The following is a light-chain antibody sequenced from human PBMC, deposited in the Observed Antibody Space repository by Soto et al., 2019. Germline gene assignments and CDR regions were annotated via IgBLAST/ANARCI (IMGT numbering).Light chain of an antibody. CDR2: DAS. V-gene: IGKV3-11*01. CDR3: QQRSNWPAT. Sequence: EIVLTQSPATLSVSPGERATLSCRASQSVSSYLAWYQQKPGQAPRLLIYDASNRATGIPVRFSGSGSGTDFTLTISSLEPEDFAVYYCQQRSNWPATFGQGTRLEIK. J-gene: IGKJ5*01. CDR1: QSVSSY.